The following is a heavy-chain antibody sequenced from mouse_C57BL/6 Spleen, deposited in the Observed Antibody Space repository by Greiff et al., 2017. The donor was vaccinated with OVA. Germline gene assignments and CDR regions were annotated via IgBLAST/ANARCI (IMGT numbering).Heavy chain of an antibody. J-gene: IGHJ4*01. CDR1: GFTFSSYA. V-gene: IGHV5-4*01. Sequence: EVKVVESGGGLVKPGGSLKLSCAASGFTFSSYAMSWVRQTPEKRLEWVATISDGGSYTYYPDNVKGRFTISRDNAKDNLYLQMSHLKSEDTAMYYCARDLYYAMDYWGQGTSVTVSS. CDR2: ISDGGSYT. CDR3: ARDLYYAMDY.